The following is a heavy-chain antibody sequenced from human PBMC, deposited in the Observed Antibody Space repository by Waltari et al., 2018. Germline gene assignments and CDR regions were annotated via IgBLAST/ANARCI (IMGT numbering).Heavy chain of an antibody. J-gene: IGHJ4*02. D-gene: IGHD1-7*01. Sequence: QAPGKGLEWVAYIRYDGNTKYCADSVQGRFTISRDNSKNTLYLQMNSLRGEDTAVYYCAKKIGNYDYFDYWGQGTLVTVSS. CDR2: IRYDGNTK. CDR3: AKKIGNYDYFDY. V-gene: IGHV3-30*02.